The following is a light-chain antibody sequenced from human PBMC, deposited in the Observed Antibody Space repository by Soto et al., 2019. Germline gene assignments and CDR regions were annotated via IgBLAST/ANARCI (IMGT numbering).Light chain of an antibody. Sequence: DIQMTQSPSSLSASVGDRVTITCRASQGISKYLAWYQQRPGKVPKVLIYAASTLQSGVPSRFSGSGSGTDFTLTISSLQPEDVATYYCQEYNSPPWTFGQGTKVEIK. CDR1: QGISKY. CDR3: QEYNSPPWT. V-gene: IGKV1-27*01. J-gene: IGKJ1*01. CDR2: AAS.